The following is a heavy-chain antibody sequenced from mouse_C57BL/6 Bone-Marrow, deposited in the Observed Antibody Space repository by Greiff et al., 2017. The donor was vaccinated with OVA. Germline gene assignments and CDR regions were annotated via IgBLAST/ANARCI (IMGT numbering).Heavy chain of an antibody. V-gene: IGHV1-7*01. CDR1: GYTFTSYW. CDR2: INPSSGYT. CDR3: ARRTTVPHYFDY. Sequence: VHLVESGAELAKPGASVKLSCKASGYTFTSYWMHWVKQRPGQGLEWIGYINPSSGYTKYNQKFKDKATLTAEKSSSTAYMQLSSLTYEDSAVYYCARRTTVPHYFDYWGQGTTLTVSS. J-gene: IGHJ2*01. D-gene: IGHD1-1*01.